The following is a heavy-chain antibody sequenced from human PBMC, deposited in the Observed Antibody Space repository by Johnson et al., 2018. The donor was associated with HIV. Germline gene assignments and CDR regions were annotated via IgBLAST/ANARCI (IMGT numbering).Heavy chain of an antibody. D-gene: IGHD7-27*01. J-gene: IGHJ3*02. V-gene: IGHV3-23*04. CDR1: GFTFSSYA. CDR2: ISGSGGST. Sequence: EMQLVESGGGLVQPGGSLRLSCAASGFTFSSYAMSWVRQAPGKGLEWVSAISGSGGSTYYADSVKGRFTISRDNSKNTLYLQMNSLRAEDTAVYYCAKEIALTGERSDAFDICGQGTMVTVSS. CDR3: AKEIALTGERSDAFDI.